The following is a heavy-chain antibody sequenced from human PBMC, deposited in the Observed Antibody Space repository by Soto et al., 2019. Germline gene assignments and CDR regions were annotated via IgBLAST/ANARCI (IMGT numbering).Heavy chain of an antibody. CDR2: ISGSTGST. Sequence: GGSLRLSCAASGFTFSSYAISWVRKAPGQGLEWFSAISGSTGSTYYADTVKGRFTISRDNSKNKLYLQMNSLRAEDTAAYFWSKDIAGNSWYGHWFDPWGQGTLVTVSS. CDR3: SKDIAGNSWYGHWFDP. J-gene: IGHJ5*02. V-gene: IGHV3-23*01. D-gene: IGHD6-13*01. CDR1: GFTFSSYA.